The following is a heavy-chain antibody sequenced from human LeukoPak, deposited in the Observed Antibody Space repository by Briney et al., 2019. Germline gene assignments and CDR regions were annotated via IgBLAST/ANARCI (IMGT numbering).Heavy chain of an antibody. CDR3: ARQTYYYDSSGHPYWYFDL. CDR1: GVSISSSSYY. CDR2: IYYSGST. J-gene: IGHJ2*01. D-gene: IGHD3-22*01. V-gene: IGHV4-39*01. Sequence: SETLSLTCTVSGVSISSSSYYWGWTRQPPGKGLEWIGTIYYSGSTYYNPSLKSRLTMSVDTSKNQFSLKLSSVTVADTAIYYCARQTYYYDSSGHPYWYFDLWGRGTLVTVSS.